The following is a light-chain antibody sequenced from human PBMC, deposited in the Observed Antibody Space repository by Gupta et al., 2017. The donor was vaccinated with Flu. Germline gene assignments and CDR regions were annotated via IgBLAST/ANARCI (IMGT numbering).Light chain of an antibody. CDR2: STT. V-gene: IGLV7-43*01. Sequence: QTVVTQAPSLTVSPGGTVTLTCSSSTGAVTSSYYPNWFQQKPGQAPRALISSTTNKHSWTPSRCSGSLLGGKAALTLSGVQPEDEADYYCLLYYGGAVIFGGGTKLTVL. CDR1: TGAVTSSYY. CDR3: LLYYGGAVI. J-gene: IGLJ2*01.